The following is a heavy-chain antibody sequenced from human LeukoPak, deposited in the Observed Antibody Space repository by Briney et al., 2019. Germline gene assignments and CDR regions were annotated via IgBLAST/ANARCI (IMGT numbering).Heavy chain of an antibody. J-gene: IGHJ1*01. CDR2: IYTSGST. CDR3: ARGGSSWSRRYFQH. D-gene: IGHD6-13*01. V-gene: IGHV4-61*02. Sequence: SETLSLTCTVSGGSISSGSYYWSWIRQPAGKGLEWIGRIYTSGSTNYNPSLKSRVTMSVDTSKNQFSLKLSSVTAADTAVYYCARGGSSWSRRYFQHWGQGTLVTVSS. CDR1: GGSISSGSYY.